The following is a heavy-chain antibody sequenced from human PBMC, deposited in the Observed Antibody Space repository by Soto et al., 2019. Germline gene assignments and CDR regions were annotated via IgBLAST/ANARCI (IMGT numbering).Heavy chain of an antibody. CDR1: GFTFSSYW. D-gene: IGHD3-10*01. V-gene: IGHV3-74*01. Sequence: PGGSLRLSCAASGFTFSSYWMHWVRQAPAKGLVWVSRINSDGSSTSYADSVKGRFTISRDNAKNTLYLQMNSLRAEDTAVYYCARATWFGNPLDPWGQGTLVTVSS. J-gene: IGHJ5*02. CDR2: INSDGSST. CDR3: ARATWFGNPLDP.